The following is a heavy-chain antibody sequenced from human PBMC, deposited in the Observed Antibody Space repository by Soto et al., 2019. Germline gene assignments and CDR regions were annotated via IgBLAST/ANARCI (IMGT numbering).Heavy chain of an antibody. Sequence: SETLSLTCAVSGDSISPSYWTWIRQSPGKGLECIGCIHHSGKSNYSPSLKSRVTISVDTSKNQFSLKLSSVTAADTAVYYCARLSRGYCISTSCYDNWFDPWGQGTLVTVSS. D-gene: IGHD2-2*01. J-gene: IGHJ5*02. CDR3: ARLSRGYCISTSCYDNWFDP. CDR1: GDSISPSY. V-gene: IGHV4-59*12. CDR2: IHHSGKS.